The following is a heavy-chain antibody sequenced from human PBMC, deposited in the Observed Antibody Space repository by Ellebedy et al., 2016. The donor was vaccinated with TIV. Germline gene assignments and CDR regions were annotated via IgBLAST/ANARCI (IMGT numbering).Heavy chain of an antibody. CDR2: IYNTGRT. Sequence: MPSETLSLTCAVSGASVSSPYWSRIRQPPGGGLEWIGYIYNTGRTSYNPSLKSRVSISVDTSKNQFSLKLTSVSAADTAVYYCARERGSGNHDAFETWGQGTMVTVSS. V-gene: IGHV4-59*02. CDR3: ARERGSGNHDAFET. J-gene: IGHJ3*02. CDR1: GASVSSPY. D-gene: IGHD3-10*01.